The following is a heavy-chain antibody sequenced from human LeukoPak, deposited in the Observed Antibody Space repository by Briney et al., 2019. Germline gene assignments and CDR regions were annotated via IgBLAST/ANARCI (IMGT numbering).Heavy chain of an antibody. Sequence: GASVKVSRKASGYTFTSYAMHWVRQAPGQRLEWMGWINAGNGNTKYSQKFQGRVTITRDTSASTAYMELSSLRSEDTAVYYCARPRGRGSGWGGWYFDLWGRGTLVTVSS. CDR3: ARPRGRGSGWGGWYFDL. CDR1: GYTFTSYA. D-gene: IGHD6-19*01. V-gene: IGHV1-3*01. CDR2: INAGNGNT. J-gene: IGHJ2*01.